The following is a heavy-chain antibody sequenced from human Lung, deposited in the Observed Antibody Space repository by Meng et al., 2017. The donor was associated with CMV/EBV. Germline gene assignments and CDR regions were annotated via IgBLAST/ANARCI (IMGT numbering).Heavy chain of an antibody. J-gene: IGHJ4*02. CDR1: GYTFTGYF. Sequence: ASVKVSXKASGYTFTGYFMHWVRQAPGQGLEWMGWINPNSGGTNYAQKFQGRVIMTWDTSISSAYMQLSRLTSNDTAVFYCARSGLSTALPEAPSSSSIDNWGQGTLVTVSS. D-gene: IGHD2/OR15-2a*01. CDR2: INPNSGGT. V-gene: IGHV1-2*02. CDR3: ARSGLSTALPEAPSSSSIDN.